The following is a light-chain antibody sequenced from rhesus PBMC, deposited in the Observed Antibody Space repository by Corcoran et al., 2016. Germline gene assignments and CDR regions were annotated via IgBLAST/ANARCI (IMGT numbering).Light chain of an antibody. CDR3: QQNYGTPYS. J-gene: IGKJ2*01. Sequence: DIQMTQSPSSLSASVGDRVTITCRASENVNNYLNWYQQKPGKAPNLLIYRASTLQSGVPSTFSGRGSGTDYTFTISSLQSEDVATYYCQQNYGTPYSCGQGTKVEI. CDR2: RAS. V-gene: IGKV1-74*01. CDR1: ENVNNY.